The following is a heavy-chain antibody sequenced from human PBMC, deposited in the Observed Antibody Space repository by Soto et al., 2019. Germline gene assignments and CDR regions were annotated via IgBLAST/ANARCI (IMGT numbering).Heavy chain of an antibody. D-gene: IGHD5-12*01. V-gene: IGHV3-49*03. J-gene: IGHJ5*02. CDR3: TRIKEYSGYADLDH. CDR1: RFRFGVYA. Sequence: LSRTACRFRFGVYAVSWFLKRTGRGLEWVGFIRSKPYGGTTEYAASVRGRFTISRDDSRNIAYLQMNSLKTEDTAVYYCTRIKEYSGYADLDHLGQGTLVTVFS. CDR2: IRSKPYGGTT.